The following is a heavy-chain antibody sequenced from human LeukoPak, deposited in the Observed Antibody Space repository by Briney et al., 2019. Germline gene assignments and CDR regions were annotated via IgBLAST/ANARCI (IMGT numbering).Heavy chain of an antibody. V-gene: IGHV4-34*01. J-gene: IGHJ4*02. Sequence: SETLSLTCAVYGGSFSGYYWSWIRQPPGKGLEWIGEINHSGSTNYNPSLKSRVIISVDTSKNQFSPKLSSVTAADTAVYYCARGVWTAGTQLFDYWGQGTLVTVSS. CDR1: GGSFSGYY. CDR3: ARGVWTAGTQLFDY. D-gene: IGHD6-19*01. CDR2: INHSGST.